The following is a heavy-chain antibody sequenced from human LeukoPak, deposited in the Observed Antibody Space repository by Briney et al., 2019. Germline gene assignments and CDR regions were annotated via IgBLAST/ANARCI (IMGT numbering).Heavy chain of an antibody. D-gene: IGHD1-7*01. J-gene: IGHJ4*02. CDR1: GYTFTSYD. CDR3: ARDGVTGTTRDVYY. CDR2: MNPNSGNK. Sequence: ASVKVSCKASGYTFTSYDINWVRQATGQGLEWMGWMNPNSGNKGYAQKFQGRVTMTSNTSISTVYMELSSLRSEDTAVYYCARDGVTGTTRDVYYLGQGTLVTVSP. V-gene: IGHV1-8*01.